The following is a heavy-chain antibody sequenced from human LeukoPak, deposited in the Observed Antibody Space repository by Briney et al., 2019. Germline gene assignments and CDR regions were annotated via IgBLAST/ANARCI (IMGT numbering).Heavy chain of an antibody. CDR1: GGPISSNY. D-gene: IGHD2-15*01. Sequence: TSETLSLTCIVSGGPISSNYWSWIRQPPGKGLEWIGYVSYSGSTNYNPSLKSRVTISVDTSKNQFSLKLSSVTAADTAVYYCARDAGGGPFFDYWGQGTLVTVSS. CDR3: ARDAGGGPFFDY. V-gene: IGHV4-59*01. J-gene: IGHJ4*02. CDR2: VSYSGST.